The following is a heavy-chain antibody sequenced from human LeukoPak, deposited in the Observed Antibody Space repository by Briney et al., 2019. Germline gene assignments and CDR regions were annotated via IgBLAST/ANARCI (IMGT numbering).Heavy chain of an antibody. V-gene: IGHV3-23*01. J-gene: IGHJ3*02. CDR3: AKDAIHGTGIYDAFDI. D-gene: IGHD3/OR15-3a*01. CDR2: IGNTET. Sequence: GGSLRLSCAASGFTFDTYAMSWVRQAPGKGLEWVSTIGNTETYYAESVKGGFTISRDNRQNTVYLQMTSLRAEDTAVYFCAKDAIHGTGIYDAFDIWGQGTRVTVSS. CDR1: GFTFDTYA.